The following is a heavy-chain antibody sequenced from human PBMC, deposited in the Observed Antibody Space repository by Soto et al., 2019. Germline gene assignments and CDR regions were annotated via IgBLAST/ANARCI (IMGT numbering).Heavy chain of an antibody. CDR3: ARDPPGIAAAGGG. Sequence: EVQLVESGGGLVQPGGSLRLSCAASGITVSNNYMSWVRQAPGKGLECVSLIYSNGDTRYADSVKGRFTISRDNSKNTGYLQRNSLRAEDTAVYYCARDPPGIAAAGGGWGQGTTVTVSS. V-gene: IGHV3-66*01. D-gene: IGHD6-13*01. CDR1: GITVSNNY. CDR2: IYSNGDT. J-gene: IGHJ6*02.